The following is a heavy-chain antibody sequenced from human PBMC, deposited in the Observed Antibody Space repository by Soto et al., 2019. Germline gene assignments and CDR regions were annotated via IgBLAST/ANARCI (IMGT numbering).Heavy chain of an antibody. J-gene: IGHJ6*02. CDR2: ISYDGSNK. CDR3: AREVQAAMGGMDV. V-gene: IGHV3-30-3*01. D-gene: IGHD2-2*01. Sequence: GGSLRLSCAASGFTFSSYAMHWVRQAPGKGLEWVAVISYDGSNKYYADSVKGRFTISRDNSKNTLYLQMNSLRAEDTAVYYCAREVQAAMGGMDVWGQGTTVTVSS. CDR1: GFTFSSYA.